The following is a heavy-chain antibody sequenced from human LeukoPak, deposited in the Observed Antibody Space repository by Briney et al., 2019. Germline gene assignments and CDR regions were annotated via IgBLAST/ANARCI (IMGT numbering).Heavy chain of an antibody. CDR3: ARDSGWLTDFDY. D-gene: IGHD6-19*01. CDR1: GFTCNSAW. CDR2: ISYDGSNK. Sequence: GGSLRLSCAASGFTCNSAWMSWVRQAPGKGLEWVAVISYDGSNKFYADSVKGRFTISRDNSKNTLYLQLNSLRTEDTAVYYCARDSGWLTDFDYWGQGTLVTVSS. J-gene: IGHJ4*02. V-gene: IGHV3-30-3*01.